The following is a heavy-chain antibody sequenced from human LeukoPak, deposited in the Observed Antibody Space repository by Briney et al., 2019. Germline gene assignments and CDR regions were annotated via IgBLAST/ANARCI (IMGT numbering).Heavy chain of an antibody. D-gene: IGHD5-18*01. Sequence: GGSLRLSCTASGFSFSSHAMHWVRQAPGKGLEWVAVISHDGSIVFYADSVKGRFTISRDNSENTLNLQMNSLRAEDTAVYYCARDDTDMVNDNSDVSDFWGQGTMVTVSS. V-gene: IGHV3-30-3*01. J-gene: IGHJ3*01. CDR2: ISHDGSIV. CDR1: GFSFSSHA. CDR3: ARDDTDMVNDNSDVSDF.